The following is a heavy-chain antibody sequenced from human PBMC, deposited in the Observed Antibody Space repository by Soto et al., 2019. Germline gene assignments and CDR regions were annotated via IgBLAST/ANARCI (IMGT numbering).Heavy chain of an antibody. V-gene: IGHV3-74*01. CDR2: INGDGSYT. Sequence: EVQLVESGGGLVQPGGSLRLSCAASGFTFSTYWMHWVRQAPEKGLLWVSHINGDGSYTDFADSVKGRFTISRDNAKNTVYLQMQSLRDEDTAVYFCVRTWHGFDIWGPGTMVTVSS. CDR3: VRTWHGFDI. CDR1: GFTFSTYW. J-gene: IGHJ3*02.